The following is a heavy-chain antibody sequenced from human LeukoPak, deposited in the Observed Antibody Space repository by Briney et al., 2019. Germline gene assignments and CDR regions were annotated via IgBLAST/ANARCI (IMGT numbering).Heavy chain of an antibody. CDR1: GFTISNAW. J-gene: IGHJ4*02. V-gene: IGHV3-15*01. CDR3: TTVWVRGVHTPY. Sequence: GGSLRLSCAASGFTISNAWMSWVRQAPGKGLEWVGRIKSKTDGGTTDYAAPVKGRFTISRDDSKNTLYLQMNSLKTEDTAVYYCTTVWVRGVHTPYWGQGTLVTVSS. CDR2: IKSKTDGGTT. D-gene: IGHD3-10*01.